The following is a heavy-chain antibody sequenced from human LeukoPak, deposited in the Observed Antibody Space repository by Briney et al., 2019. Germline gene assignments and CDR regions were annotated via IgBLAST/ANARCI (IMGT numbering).Heavy chain of an antibody. CDR2: MNPNSGNT. Sequence: ASVKVSCKASGYTFTSYDINWVRQATGQGLEWMGWMNPNSGNTGYAQKFQGRVTMTRNTSISTAYMELSSLRSEDTAVYYCARGKLELRTYYYCGMDVWGQGTTVTVSS. D-gene: IGHD1-7*01. CDR3: ARGKLELRTYYYCGMDV. V-gene: IGHV1-8*01. J-gene: IGHJ6*02. CDR1: GYTFTSYD.